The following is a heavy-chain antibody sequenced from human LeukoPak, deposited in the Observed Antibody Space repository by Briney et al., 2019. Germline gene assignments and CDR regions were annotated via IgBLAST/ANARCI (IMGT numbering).Heavy chain of an antibody. D-gene: IGHD2-2*01. Sequence: SVKVSCKASGGTFSSYEISWVRQAPGQGLEWMGGIIPMFGTAKYAQKFQGRVTITADKSTSTAYMELSSLRSEDTAVYYCARGRRRGDQLDYWGQGTLVTVSS. CDR1: GGTFSSYE. CDR3: ARGRRRGDQLDY. J-gene: IGHJ4*02. CDR2: IIPMFGTA. V-gene: IGHV1-69*06.